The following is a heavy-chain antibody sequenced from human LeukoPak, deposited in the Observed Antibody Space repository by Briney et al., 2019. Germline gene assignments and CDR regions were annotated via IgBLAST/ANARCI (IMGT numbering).Heavy chain of an antibody. CDR3: ARKVPNDSRGYYYRGQFDP. D-gene: IGHD3-22*01. Sequence: AGGSLRLSCAASGFTFSNYGMHWVRQAPGKGLEWVAFIRYDGSDRYYADSVKGRFTISRDNSKNTLYLQMNSLRSEDTAVYYCARKVPNDSRGYYYRGQFDPWGQGTLVTVSS. CDR2: IRYDGSDR. V-gene: IGHV3-30*02. CDR1: GFTFSNYG. J-gene: IGHJ5*02.